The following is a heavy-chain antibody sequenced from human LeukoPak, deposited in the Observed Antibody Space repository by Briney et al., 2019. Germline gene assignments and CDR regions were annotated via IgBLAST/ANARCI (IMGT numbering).Heavy chain of an antibody. CDR2: VYYSGSI. CDR1: GGSITAGNHH. D-gene: IGHD3-16*01. CDR3: ARLNPGYVTTPHDS. V-gene: IGHV4-39*01. Sequence: SETLSLTCTLSGGSITAGNHHWGWIRQPPGKGLEWIGSVYYSGSIFSDTSHKSRVTISGDTSKNQFSLSLSSVTAADTAVYYCARLNPGYVTTPHDSSGQGMLVTVSS. J-gene: IGHJ5*01.